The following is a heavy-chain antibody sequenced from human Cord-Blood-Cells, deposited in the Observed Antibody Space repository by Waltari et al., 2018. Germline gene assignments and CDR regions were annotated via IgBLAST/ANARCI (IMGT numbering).Heavy chain of an antibody. Sequence: QVQLVQSGAEVKKPGASVKVSCKASGYTFTGYYMHWVRQAPGQGLEWMGWINPSSGGTNYAQKFQGRVTMTRDTSISTAYMELSRLRSDDTAVYYCARVSCSGGSCYFDYWGQGTLVTVSS. V-gene: IGHV1-2*02. CDR1: GYTFTGYY. CDR3: ARVSCSGGSCYFDY. J-gene: IGHJ4*02. D-gene: IGHD2-15*01. CDR2: INPSSGGT.